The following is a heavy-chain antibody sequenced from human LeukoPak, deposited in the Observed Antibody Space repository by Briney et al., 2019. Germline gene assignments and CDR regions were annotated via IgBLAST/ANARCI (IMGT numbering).Heavy chain of an antibody. J-gene: IGHJ4*02. D-gene: IGHD6-19*01. V-gene: IGHV3-74*01. Sequence: GGSLRLSCAASGFTFSSYWMHWVRQAPGKGLVWVSRISTDGSSTSYADSVKGRFTISRDNAKNTLYLQMNSLTAEDTAVYYCARDLSYSSGSPGDWGQGTLVTVSS. CDR1: GFTFSSYW. CDR3: ARDLSYSSGSPGD. CDR2: ISTDGSST.